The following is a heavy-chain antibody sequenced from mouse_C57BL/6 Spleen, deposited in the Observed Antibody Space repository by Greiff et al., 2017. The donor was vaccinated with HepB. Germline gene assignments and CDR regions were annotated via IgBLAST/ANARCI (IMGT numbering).Heavy chain of an antibody. D-gene: IGHD1-1*01. CDR2: INPNYGTT. CDR3: ASSDYGSSYNYFDY. V-gene: IGHV1-39*01. J-gene: IGHJ2*01. Sequence: VQLQQSGPELVKPGASVKISCKASGYSFTDYNMNWVKQSNGKSLEWTGVINPNYGTTSYNQKFKGKATLTVDQSSSTAYMQLNSLTSEDSAVYYCASSDYGSSYNYFDYWGHGTTLTVSS. CDR1: GYSFTDYN.